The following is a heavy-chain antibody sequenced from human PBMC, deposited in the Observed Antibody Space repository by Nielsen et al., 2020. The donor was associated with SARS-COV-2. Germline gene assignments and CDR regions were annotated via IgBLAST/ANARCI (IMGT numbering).Heavy chain of an antibody. J-gene: IGHJ6*02. Sequence: GGSLRLSFAPSGFTFSRYAMNWVRQAPGKGLEWVSVIRGSGGSTSYADSVKGRFTVSRDNSKNSMYLQINSLRAEGTALYCFAKDQRASYGSASLYGGMDFWGQGATVTVSS. CDR2: IRGSGGST. CDR1: GFTFSRYA. V-gene: IGHV3-23*01. CDR3: AKDQRASYGSASLYGGMDF. D-gene: IGHD3-10*01.